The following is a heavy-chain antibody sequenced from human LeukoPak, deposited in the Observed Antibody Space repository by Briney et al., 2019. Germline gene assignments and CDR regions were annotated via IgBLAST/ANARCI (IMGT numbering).Heavy chain of an antibody. V-gene: IGHV3-21*04. Sequence: GGSLRLSCAASGFTFSSYSMNWVRQAPGKGLEWVSSISSSSYIYYADSVKGRFTISRDNAKNSLYLQMNSLRSDDTAVYYCAAELYSGSYGRCCSFAFWGQGSQVTVSS. J-gene: IGHJ4*02. D-gene: IGHD1-26*01. CDR2: ISSSSYI. CDR3: AAELYSGSYGRCCSFAF. CDR1: GFTFSSYS.